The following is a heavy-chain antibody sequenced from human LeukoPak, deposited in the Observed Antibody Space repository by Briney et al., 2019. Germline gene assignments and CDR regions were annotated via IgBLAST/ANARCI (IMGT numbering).Heavy chain of an antibody. CDR3: ARESYYDSSGYYSSLGY. CDR1: GFTFSSYS. CDR2: ISSSSSYI. V-gene: IGHV3-21*01. Sequence: GGSLRLSCAASGFTFSSYSMNWVRQAPGKGLEWASSISSSSSYIYYADSVKGRFTISRDNAKNSLYLQMNSLRAEDTAVYYCARESYYDSSGYYSSLGYWGQGTLVTVSS. J-gene: IGHJ4*02. D-gene: IGHD3-22*01.